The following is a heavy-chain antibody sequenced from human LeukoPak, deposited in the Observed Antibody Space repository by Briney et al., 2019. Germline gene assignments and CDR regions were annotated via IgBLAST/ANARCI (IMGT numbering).Heavy chain of an antibody. J-gene: IGHJ4*02. D-gene: IGHD2-15*01. Sequence: GRSLRLSCAASGFTFDDYAMHWVRQAPGKGLEWVSGISWNSGSIGYADSVKGRSTISRDNAKNSLYLQMNSLRAEDTALYYCAKDRRARDIGGFDYWGQGTLVTVSS. CDR1: GFTFDDYA. CDR2: ISWNSGSI. V-gene: IGHV3-9*01. CDR3: AKDRRARDIGGFDY.